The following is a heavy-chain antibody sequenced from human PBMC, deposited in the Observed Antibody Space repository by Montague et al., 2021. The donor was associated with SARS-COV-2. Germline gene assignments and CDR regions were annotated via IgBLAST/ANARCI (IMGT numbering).Heavy chain of an antibody. J-gene: IGHJ5*02. D-gene: IGHD3-22*01. CDR3: ATKKDYYDSGDSYGWFEP. Sequence: SETLSLTCTASGDSFTSRTYSWGWIRQPPGKGLEWIGNMYYNGSTHYNPSLKSRATISVDSSKNQFSLKLSSVTAADTAVYFCATKKDYYDSGDSYGWFEPWGQGAQVTVSS. CDR1: GDSFTSRTYS. V-gene: IGHV4-39*01. CDR2: MYYNGST.